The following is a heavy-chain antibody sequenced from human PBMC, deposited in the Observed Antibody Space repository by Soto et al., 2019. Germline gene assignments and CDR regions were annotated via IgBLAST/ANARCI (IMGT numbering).Heavy chain of an antibody. CDR2: IMPIFGTT. D-gene: IGHD6-19*01. CDR3: AMIEYSSGSDY. V-gene: IGHV1-69*01. CDR1: GGTFSSFP. J-gene: IGHJ4*02. Sequence: QVQLVQSGAEVKKPGSSVKVSCKASGGTFSSFPIAWVRQAPGQGLEWVGGIMPIFGTTKYAQNFRDRVTIYADDSTSTAYMELSSLRFEDTAVYYCAMIEYSSGSDYWGKGTLVTVFS.